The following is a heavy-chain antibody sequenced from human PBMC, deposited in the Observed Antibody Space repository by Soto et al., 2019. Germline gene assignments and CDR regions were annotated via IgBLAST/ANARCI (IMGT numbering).Heavy chain of an antibody. CDR3: VRXXXXXXGWFDT. V-gene: IGHV6-1*01. CDR1: GDSVSSYSAA. CDR2: TYYRSRXXX. D-gene: IGHD3-10*01. Sequence: PSQTLSLTCAISGDSVSSYSAAWNWIRQSPSGGLEWLGRTYYRSRXXXXXXESVKSRIIINPDTSKNQFSLQLKSVTPXXXXVYYCVRXXXXXXGWFDTXXXGPPVXXS. J-gene: IGHJ5*02.